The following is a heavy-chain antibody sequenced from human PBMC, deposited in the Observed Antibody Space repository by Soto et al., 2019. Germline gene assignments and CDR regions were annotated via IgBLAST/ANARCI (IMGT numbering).Heavy chain of an antibody. D-gene: IGHD2-15*01. CDR2: INHSGST. J-gene: IGHJ4*02. V-gene: IGHV4-34*01. CDR1: GGSFSGYY. CDR3: ARGVEVVAATLVCGWLDY. Sequence: QVQLQQWGAGLLKPSETLSLTCAVYGGSFSGYYWSWIRQPPGKGLEGSGEINHSGSTNYNPSLKSRVTISVDTSKNQFSLKLSSVTAADTAVYYCARGVEVVAATLVCGWLDYWGQGTLVTVSS.